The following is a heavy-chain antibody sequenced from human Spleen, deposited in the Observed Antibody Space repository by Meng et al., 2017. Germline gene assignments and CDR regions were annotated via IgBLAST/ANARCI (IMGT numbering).Heavy chain of an antibody. D-gene: IGHD3-10*02. CDR3: ARGRRTNVRGVIIYYFDY. J-gene: IGHJ4*02. Sequence: QVQLVQAGAEVKKPGASVKVSCKASGYTFTSYDINWVRQATGQGLEWMGWMNPNSGNTGYAQKFQGRVTMTRNTSISTAYMELSSLRSEDTAVYYCARGRRTNVRGVIIYYFDYWGQGTLVTVSS. CDR2: MNPNSGNT. CDR1: GYTFTSYD. V-gene: IGHV1-8*01.